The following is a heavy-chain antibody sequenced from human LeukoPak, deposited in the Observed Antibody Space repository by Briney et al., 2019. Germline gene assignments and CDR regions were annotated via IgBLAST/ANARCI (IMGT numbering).Heavy chain of an antibody. CDR1: GGSMSSYY. D-gene: IGHD5-18*01. Sequence: PSETLSLTCTVSGGSMSSYYWNWIRQPPGKGLEWIGYIYYSGSTNYNPSLKSRATISVDTSKNQFSLKLSPVTAADTAVYYCARSGYSYDLVDYWGQGTLVTVSS. CDR2: IYYSGST. CDR3: ARSGYSYDLVDY. V-gene: IGHV4-59*08. J-gene: IGHJ4*02.